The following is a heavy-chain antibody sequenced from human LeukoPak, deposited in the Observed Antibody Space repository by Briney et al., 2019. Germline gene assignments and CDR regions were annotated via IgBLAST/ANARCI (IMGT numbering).Heavy chain of an antibody. CDR2: IKPNSGDT. D-gene: IGHD3-16*01. J-gene: IGHJ4*02. CDR1: AYTFTSYY. CDR3: ETQRGSYLWGTDFDY. V-gene: IGHV1-2*02. Sequence: ASVKLSCNASAYTFTSYYMHWDRQAAGQGLEWNGWIKPNSGDTKYAQKVQDRVAMTRDTSISTAYMELSRLRSDDTAVYYCETQRGSYLWGTDFDYWGQGTLVIVSS.